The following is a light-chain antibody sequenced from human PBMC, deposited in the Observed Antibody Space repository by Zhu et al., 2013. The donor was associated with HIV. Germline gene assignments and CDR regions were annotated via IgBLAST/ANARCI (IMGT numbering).Light chain of an antibody. CDR3: QQSGSSPFT. J-gene: IGKJ3*01. V-gene: IGKV3-20*01. Sequence: EIVLTQSPGTLSLSPGEGATLSCRASQSVINNFLAWYQQKPGQAPRLLIYGASSRATGIPDRFSGSGSGTDFSLTISRLEPEDFAVYYCQQSGSSPFTFGPGTKVDFK. CDR1: QSVINNF. CDR2: GAS.